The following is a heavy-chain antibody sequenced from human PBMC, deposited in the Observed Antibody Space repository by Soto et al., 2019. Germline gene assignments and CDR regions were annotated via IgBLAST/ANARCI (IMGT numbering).Heavy chain of an antibody. V-gene: IGHV3-33*01. CDR2: IWYDGSNK. J-gene: IGHJ6*02. D-gene: IGHD2-15*01. CDR1: GFTFSSYG. CDR3: ARDIRDIVVVVAAEARVDYYGMDV. Sequence: GGSLRLSCAASGFTFSSYGMHWVRQAPGKGLEWVAVIWYDGSNKYYADSVKGRFTISRDNSKNTLYLQMNSLRAEDTAVYYCARDIRDIVVVVAAEARVDYYGMDVWGQGTTVTVSS.